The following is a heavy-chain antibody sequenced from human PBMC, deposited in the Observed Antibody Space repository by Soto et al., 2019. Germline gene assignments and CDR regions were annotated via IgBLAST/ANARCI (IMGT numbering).Heavy chain of an antibody. CDR2: TYYRSKWFH. CDR1: GDSVSSDITS. D-gene: IGHD3-10*01. J-gene: IGHJ3*01. Sequence: QGQLQQSGPGLVKPSQTLSLTCAISGDSVSSDITSWNWIRQSPSRGLEWLGRTYYRSKWFHDYAASVKSPITINPDTSKNQFSLELNSMTPEVTAVYYCARGNALDVWGQGTVVTVSS. V-gene: IGHV6-1*01. CDR3: ARGNALDV.